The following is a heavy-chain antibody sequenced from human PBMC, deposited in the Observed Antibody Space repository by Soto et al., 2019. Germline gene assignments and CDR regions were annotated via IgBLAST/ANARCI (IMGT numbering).Heavy chain of an antibody. CDR1: GYTNTSYG. J-gene: IGHJ6*02. D-gene: IGHD3-9*01. CDR2: ISAYNGNT. Sequence: ASVKGACKASGYTNTSYGVSWVRQANRQGLEWMGWISAYNGNTNYAQKLQGRVTMTTDTSTSTAYMELRSLRSDDTAVYYCAREGDYDILTGYYIIHYYYGMDVWGQGTTVTVSS. V-gene: IGHV1-18*01. CDR3: AREGDYDILTGYYIIHYYYGMDV.